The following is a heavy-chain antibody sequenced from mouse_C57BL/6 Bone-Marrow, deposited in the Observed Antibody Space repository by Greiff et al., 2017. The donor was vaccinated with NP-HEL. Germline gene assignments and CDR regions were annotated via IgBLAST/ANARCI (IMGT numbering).Heavy chain of an antibody. J-gene: IGHJ3*01. CDR1: GYTFTSYW. V-gene: IGHV1-50*01. CDR3: ARMRRAWFAY. Sequence: QVQLQQPGAELVKPGASVKLSCKASGYTFTSYWMQWVKQRPGQGLEWIGEIDPSDSYTNYNQKFKGKATLTVDTSSSTAYMQLSSLTSEDSAVDYCARMRRAWFAYWGQGTLVTVSA. CDR2: IDPSDSYT.